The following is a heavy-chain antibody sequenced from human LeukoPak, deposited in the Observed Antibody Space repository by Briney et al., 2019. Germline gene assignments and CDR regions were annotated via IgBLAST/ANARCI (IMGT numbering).Heavy chain of an antibody. CDR2: IRYDGSNK. J-gene: IGHJ4*02. Sequence: GRSLRLSCAASAFTFSSYAVHWVRQAPGKGLEWVAFIRYDGSNKYYADSVKGRFTISRDNSKNTLYLQMNSLRAEDTAVYYCAGENDYWGQGTLVTVSS. V-gene: IGHV3-30*04. CDR3: AGENDY. CDR1: AFTFSSYA.